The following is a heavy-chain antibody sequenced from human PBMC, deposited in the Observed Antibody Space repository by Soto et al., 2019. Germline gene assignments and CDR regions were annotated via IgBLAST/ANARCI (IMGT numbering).Heavy chain of an antibody. J-gene: IGHJ5*02. CDR2: TSGSGGST. CDR3: ARYGDYVWFDP. Sequence: EVQLLESGGGLVQPGGSLRLSCAASGFTFSSYAMTWVRQAPGKGLAWVSVTSGSGGSTYFADSVKGRFTVSRDNSKNTLYLQMSSLRAEDTAVYYCARYGDYVWFDPWGQGTLVTVSS. V-gene: IGHV3-23*01. D-gene: IGHD4-17*01. CDR1: GFTFSSYA.